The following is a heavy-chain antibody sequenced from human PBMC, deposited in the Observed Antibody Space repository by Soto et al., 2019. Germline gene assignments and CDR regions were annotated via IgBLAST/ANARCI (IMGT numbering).Heavy chain of an antibody. Sequence: EVQLLESGGGLVQPGGSLRLSCAASGFTFSRYAMSWVRQVPGKGLEWVSAISGTGANTYYADSVRGRFTISRDNSKNTLYLQMNSLRGDDPAVYYCATLRFWTSSSCYGREGGYWGQGTLVTASS. CDR2: ISGTGANT. J-gene: IGHJ4*02. D-gene: IGHD2-2*01. CDR1: GFTFSRYA. CDR3: ATLRFWTSSSCYGREGGY. V-gene: IGHV3-23*01.